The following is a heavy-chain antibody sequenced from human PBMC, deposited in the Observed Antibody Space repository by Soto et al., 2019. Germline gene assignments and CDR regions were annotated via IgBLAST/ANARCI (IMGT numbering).Heavy chain of an antibody. D-gene: IGHD3-16*01. J-gene: IGHJ6*02. CDR1: GYTFTSYG. CDR3: ARGGDYYYGLDV. Sequence: QVQLVQSGDEVKKPGASVKVSCRASGYTFTSYGGSWVRQAPGQGLEWMGWICAFNGQTNYIQKVQGRVTLTTEASTSTAYMGLRSLRSDDTAVYYCARGGDYYYGLDVWGQGTTVTVSS. V-gene: IGHV1-18*01. CDR2: ICAFNGQT.